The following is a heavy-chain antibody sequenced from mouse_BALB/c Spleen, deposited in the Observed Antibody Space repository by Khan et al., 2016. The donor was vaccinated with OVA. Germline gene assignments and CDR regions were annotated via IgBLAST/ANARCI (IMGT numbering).Heavy chain of an antibody. D-gene: IGHD2-4*01. V-gene: IGHV2-9*02. CDR1: GFSLSNYG. CDR2: IWTGGIT. CDR3: ARSYDYDVGGFAY. J-gene: IGHJ3*01. Sequence: VQLQESGPGLVAPSQSLSITCTVSGFSLSNYGIPWVRQPPGQGLEWLGVIWTGGITNYNSALMSSLIISKDNSKSQVFLKRNRLQTDDTAIYDCARSYDYDVGGFAYWGQGTLVTVSA.